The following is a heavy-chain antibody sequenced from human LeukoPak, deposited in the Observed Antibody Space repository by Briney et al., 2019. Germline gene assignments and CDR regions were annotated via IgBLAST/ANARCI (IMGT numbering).Heavy chain of an antibody. CDR2: MSYDGSSQ. D-gene: IGHD1-26*01. V-gene: IGHV3-30-3*01. Sequence: GGSLRLSCAASGFTSSDYNMHWVRQAPGKGLEWVAVMSYDGSSQHYADSVKGRFTISRDNSKNTLFLQMNSLRAEETALYYCARVVGAPLYYFDSWGQGTLVTVSS. CDR3: ARVVGAPLYYFDS. J-gene: IGHJ4*02. CDR1: GFTSSDYN.